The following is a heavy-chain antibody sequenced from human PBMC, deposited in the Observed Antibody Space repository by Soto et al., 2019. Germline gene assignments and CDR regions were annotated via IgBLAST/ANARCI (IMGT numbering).Heavy chain of an antibody. J-gene: IGHJ5*02. CDR1: GDTXXXXX. CDR2: IIPIFDTP. CDR3: AXXGMDTTMITWFDP. Sequence: QVQLVQSGAEVKKPGSSVKVSCKASGDTXXXXXXXXXXXXXGQGLEWMGGIIPIFDTPHYAQKFKGRLXXXXXXSXNXVXXXXXXXXXXXXAMYYCAXXGMDTTMITWFDPWGQGTLVTVSS. V-gene: IGHV1-69*05. D-gene: IGHD5-18*01.